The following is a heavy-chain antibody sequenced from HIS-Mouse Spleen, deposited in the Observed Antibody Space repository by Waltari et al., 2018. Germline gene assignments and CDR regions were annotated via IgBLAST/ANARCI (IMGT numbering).Heavy chain of an antibody. V-gene: IGHV4-39*07. D-gene: IGHD6-13*01. J-gene: IGHJ2*01. CDR1: GASIRSSSYY. CDR2: IYYSGRT. Sequence: QLQLQESGPGLVKPSETLSLTCTVSGASIRSSSYYWGWIRQPPGKGLEWIGSIYYSGRTYYNPSLKSRVTISVDTSKNQFSLKLSSVTAADTAVYYCAREIPYSSSWYDWYFDLWGRGTLVTVSS. CDR3: AREIPYSSSWYDWYFDL.